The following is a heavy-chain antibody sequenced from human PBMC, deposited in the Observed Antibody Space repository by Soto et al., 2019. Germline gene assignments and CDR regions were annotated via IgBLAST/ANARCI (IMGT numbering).Heavy chain of an antibody. J-gene: IGHJ1*01. Sequence: PSETLSLTCTVSGGSISSYYWSWIWQPPGKGLEWIGYIYYSGSTNYNPSLKSRVTISVDTSKNQFSLKLSSVTAADTAVYYCARIGGYCSSTSCFAEYFQHWGQGTLVTVSS. D-gene: IGHD2-2*01. CDR3: ARIGGYCSSTSCFAEYFQH. V-gene: IGHV4-59*01. CDR1: GGSISSYY. CDR2: IYYSGST.